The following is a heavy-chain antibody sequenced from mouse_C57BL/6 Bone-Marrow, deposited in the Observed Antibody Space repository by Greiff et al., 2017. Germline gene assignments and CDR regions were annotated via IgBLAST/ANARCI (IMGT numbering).Heavy chain of an antibody. Sequence: QVQLQQSGAELVKPGASVKMSCKASGYTFTSYWITWVKQRPGQGLEWIGDIYPGSGSTNYNEKFKSKATLAVDTSSSPAYMQLSSLTSEDSAVYDCARHYGYGFAYWGQGTLVTVSA. CDR2: IYPGSGST. CDR3: ARHYGYGFAY. V-gene: IGHV1-55*01. D-gene: IGHD2-2*01. J-gene: IGHJ3*01. CDR1: GYTFTSYW.